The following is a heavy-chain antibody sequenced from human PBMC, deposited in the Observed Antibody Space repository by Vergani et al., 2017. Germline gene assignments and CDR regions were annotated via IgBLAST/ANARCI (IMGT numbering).Heavy chain of an antibody. V-gene: IGHV3-23*01. D-gene: IGHD3-9*01. Sequence: EVQLLESGGDLVQPGGSLRLSCAASGFTFIMHAMSWVRQAPGKGLEWVSIISDNGGTTYYADSVKGRFTISRDNSKDTLYLQMNSLRAEDTAVYFCARVMYRDEASTGYRLEGMDIWGQGTTVTISS. J-gene: IGHJ6*02. CDR3: ARVMYRDEASTGYRLEGMDI. CDR1: GFTFIMHA. CDR2: ISDNGGTT.